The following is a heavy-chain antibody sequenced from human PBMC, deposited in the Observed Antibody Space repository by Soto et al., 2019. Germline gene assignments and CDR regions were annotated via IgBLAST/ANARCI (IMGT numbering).Heavy chain of an antibody. CDR1: GFPFTGYW. Sequence: VPLVESGGGSVQPGGSLRLSCAASGFPFTGYWMHWVRQVPGKGPVWVARVDSAGSGTSYADSVKGRFTISRDNAKTTVSLQMDSLLVEDTAVYYCATVFEHWGQGIPVTVSS. J-gene: IGHJ4*02. CDR3: ATVFEH. CDR2: VDSAGSGT. V-gene: IGHV3-74*01.